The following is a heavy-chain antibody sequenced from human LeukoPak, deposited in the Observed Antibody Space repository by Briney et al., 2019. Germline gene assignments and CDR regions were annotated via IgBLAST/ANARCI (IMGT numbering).Heavy chain of an antibody. CDR2: IKQDGSEK. J-gene: IGHJ3*02. CDR3: ARVNPLMAPGAFDI. CDR1: GFTFSSYW. V-gene: IGHV3-7*01. D-gene: IGHD2-8*01. Sequence: GGSLRLSCAASGFTFSSYWMSWVRQAPGKGLEWVANIKQDGSEKYYVDSVKGRFTISRDNARNSLYLQMNNLRAEDTAIFYCARVNPLMAPGAFDIWGQGTMVAVSS.